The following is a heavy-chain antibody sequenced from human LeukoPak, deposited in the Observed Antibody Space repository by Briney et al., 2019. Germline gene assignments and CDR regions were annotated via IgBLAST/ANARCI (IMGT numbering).Heavy chain of an antibody. Sequence: PGGSLRLSCEASGFSVSSNYMSWVRQAPGKGLEWVSVFFASGSTFYTDSVKGRFTISRDTSTNSLYLQMNSLRAEDTAVYFCAAKGNGYTGIYVFAHWGKGTLVTVSS. J-gene: IGHJ4*02. D-gene: IGHD5-12*01. CDR2: FFASGST. V-gene: IGHV3-66*01. CDR1: GFSVSSNY. CDR3: AAKGNGYTGIYVFAH.